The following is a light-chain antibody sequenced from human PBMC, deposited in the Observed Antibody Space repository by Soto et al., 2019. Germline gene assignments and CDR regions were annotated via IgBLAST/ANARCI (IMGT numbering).Light chain of an antibody. CDR2: EVS. CDR1: SSDVGGYNN. V-gene: IGLV2-14*01. Sequence: QSALTQPASVSGSPGQSITISCTGTSSDVGGYNNVSWYQQHPGKAPKLMIYEVSNRPSGVSNRFSGSKSGNTASLTISGLKAEDEADYYCSSYTSSSTLYVFGTGTKLTVL. CDR3: SSYTSSSTLYV. J-gene: IGLJ1*01.